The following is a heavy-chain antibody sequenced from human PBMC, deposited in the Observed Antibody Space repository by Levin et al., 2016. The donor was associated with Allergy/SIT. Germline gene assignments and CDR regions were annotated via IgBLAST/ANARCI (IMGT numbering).Heavy chain of an antibody. CDR2: IYHSGIT. J-gene: IGHJ4*02. D-gene: IGHD4/OR15-4a*01. Sequence: SETLSLTCDVSGASITSSNWWSWVRQPPGKGLEWIGEIYHSGITNYNPSLKSRVIVSIDKSKNQFSLRLTSVTAADTAVYYCARVVLRTDYSYFDYWGQGHLVTVSS. CDR3: ARVVLRTDYSYFDY. V-gene: IGHV4-4*02. CDR1: GASITSSNW.